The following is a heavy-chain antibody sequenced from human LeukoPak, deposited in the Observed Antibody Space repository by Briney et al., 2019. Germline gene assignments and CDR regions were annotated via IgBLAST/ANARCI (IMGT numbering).Heavy chain of an antibody. CDR2: LNWNGGST. J-gene: IGHJ5*02. D-gene: IGHD1-1*01. Sequence: GGSLRLSCAASGFTFADYGLSWVRQAPGKGLEWVSGLNWNGGSTVCVDFVKRRFTISRDIDKNSLYLQVNSLRVEDTALYSCPRNHVIYAERPTCLFDPWGQGTLVTGSS. V-gene: IGHV3-20*04. CDR3: PRNHVIYAERPTCLFDP. CDR1: GFTFADYG.